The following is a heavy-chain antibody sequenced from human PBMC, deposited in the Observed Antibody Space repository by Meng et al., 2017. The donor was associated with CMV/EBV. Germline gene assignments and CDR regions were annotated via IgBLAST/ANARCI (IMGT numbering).Heavy chain of an antibody. CDR1: SVSSEIHY. J-gene: IGHJ4*02. CDR3: ARDGRCSRSGGSCLDY. Sequence: SVSSEIHYWKWLRQSPGKGLEWIRSVDYSGITKDNPSLKSRITISVDTVKNQFSLKLRSLSAADTAKYYGARDGRCSRSGGSCLDYWGQGTLVTVSS. D-gene: IGHD2-15*01. CDR2: VDYSGIT. V-gene: IGHV4-61*01.